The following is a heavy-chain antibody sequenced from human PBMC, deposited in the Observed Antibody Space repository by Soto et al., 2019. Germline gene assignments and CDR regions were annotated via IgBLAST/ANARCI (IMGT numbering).Heavy chain of an antibody. V-gene: IGHV4-31*03. Sequence: QVQLQESGPGLVKPSQTLSLSCTVSGGSVGRGDFYWSWIRHHPGKGLEWIGYIHYSGSSYYNPSPNSRVTISIDTSKNLFSLRLSSVTAADTAVYYCARLGSNYFDSWGQGTLVTVSS. D-gene: IGHD5-12*01. CDR3: ARLGSNYFDS. J-gene: IGHJ4*02. CDR1: GGSVGRGDFY. CDR2: IHYSGSS.